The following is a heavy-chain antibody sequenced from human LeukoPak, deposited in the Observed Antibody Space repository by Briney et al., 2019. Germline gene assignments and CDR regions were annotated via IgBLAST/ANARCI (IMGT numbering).Heavy chain of an antibody. J-gene: IGHJ4*02. CDR1: GFSLSTIGVG. CDR3: AHRRPCSSTSCYLVLDY. CDR2: IYWDDDK. V-gene: IGHV2-5*02. Sequence: TQSGPTLVKPTQTLTLTCTFSGFSLSTIGVGVGWSRQPPGKALESLALIYWDDDKRYSTSLKSRLTITKDPSKNQVVLTMTNMDPVDTATYYYAHRRPCSSTSCYLVLDYWGQGTLVTVSS. D-gene: IGHD2-2*01.